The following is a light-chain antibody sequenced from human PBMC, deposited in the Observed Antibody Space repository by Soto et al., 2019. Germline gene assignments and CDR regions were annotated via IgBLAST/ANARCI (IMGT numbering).Light chain of an antibody. V-gene: IGKV3-11*01. CDR3: QQRDNWGMYT. J-gene: IGKJ2*01. CDR2: GVS. Sequence: EIVLTQSPATLSLSPGERATLSCRARQTVSRYLPWFQQKPGQAPRPLIYGVSNRATGIPARFSGSGSGTDFPLHISSLEPEDFAVYYRQQRDNWGMYTFGQGTKLEIK. CDR1: QTVSRY.